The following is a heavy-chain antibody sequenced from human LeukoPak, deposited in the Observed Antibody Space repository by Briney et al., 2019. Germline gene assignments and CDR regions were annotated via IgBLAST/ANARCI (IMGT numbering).Heavy chain of an antibody. D-gene: IGHD6-19*01. V-gene: IGHV3-21*01. CDR1: GFTFSSYP. J-gene: IGHJ4*02. CDR2: INSNGNSK. Sequence: PGGSLRLSCAASGFTFSSYPMNWVRQAPGKGLEWVSSINSNGNSKYYADSVKGRFTISRDNSKNTLYLQMNSLRAEDTAVYYCARDLRYSSGTDYWGQGTLVTVSS. CDR3: ARDLRYSSGTDY.